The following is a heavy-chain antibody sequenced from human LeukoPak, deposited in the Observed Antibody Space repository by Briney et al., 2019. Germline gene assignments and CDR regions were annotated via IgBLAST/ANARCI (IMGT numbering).Heavy chain of an antibody. D-gene: IGHD3-10*01. V-gene: IGHV3-23*01. CDR3: AVRVWFGELALDY. CDR1: GFTFVSYA. J-gene: IGHJ4*02. Sequence: GGSLRLSCTASGFTFVSYAANWVRQAPGKGLEWVSTTSGRGDKTYYADSVKGRFTVSRDNSKSTLYLQLNSLRVEDTAIYYCAVRVWFGELALDYWGQGTLVTVSS. CDR2: TSGRGDKT.